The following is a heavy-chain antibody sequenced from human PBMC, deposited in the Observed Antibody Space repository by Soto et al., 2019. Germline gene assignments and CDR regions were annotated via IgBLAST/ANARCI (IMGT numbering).Heavy chain of an antibody. CDR1: GFTFSAHA. CDR3: ARDLTTHDY. J-gene: IGHJ4*02. CDR2: LGTIDA. Sequence: EVQLLESGGGLVQPGGSLRLSCVGSGFTFSAHAITWVRQAPGKGLEWVSTLGTIDAFYADSVKGRFTISRDNSKNTVNLQMNSLRGEDTAIYYCARDLTTHDYWGQGTVVTVSS. V-gene: IGHV3-23*01.